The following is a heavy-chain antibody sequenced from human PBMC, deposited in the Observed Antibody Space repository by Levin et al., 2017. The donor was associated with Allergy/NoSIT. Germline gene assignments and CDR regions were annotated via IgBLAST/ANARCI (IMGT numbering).Heavy chain of an antibody. Sequence: PSETLSLTCAVYGGSFSGYYWSWIRQPPGKGLEWIGEINHSGSTNYNPSLKSRVTISVDTSKNQFSLKLSSVTAADTAVYYCARGSLILGYCSSTSCYLHRNWFDPWGQGTLVTVSS. CDR1: GGSFSGYY. V-gene: IGHV4-34*01. CDR2: INHSGST. D-gene: IGHD2-2*01. J-gene: IGHJ5*02. CDR3: ARGSLILGYCSSTSCYLHRNWFDP.